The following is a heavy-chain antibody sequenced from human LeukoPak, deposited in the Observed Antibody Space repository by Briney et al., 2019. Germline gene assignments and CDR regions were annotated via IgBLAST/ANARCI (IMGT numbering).Heavy chain of an antibody. CDR1: GFTFSSYA. D-gene: IGHD4-17*01. Sequence: GGYLRLSCAASGFTFSSYAMSWVRQAPGKGLEWVSAISGSGGSTYYADSVEGRFTISRDNSKNTLYLQMNSLRAEDTAVYYCAKDHGDYLSYWGQGTLVTVSS. V-gene: IGHV3-23*01. J-gene: IGHJ4*02. CDR3: AKDHGDYLSY. CDR2: ISGSGGST.